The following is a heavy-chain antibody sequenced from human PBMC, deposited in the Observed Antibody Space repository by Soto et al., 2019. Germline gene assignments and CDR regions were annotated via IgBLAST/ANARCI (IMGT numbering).Heavy chain of an antibody. CDR1: GFTFSSYA. CDR2: ISGSGDST. CDR3: AKGVFSGWSYYYGMDV. Sequence: EVQLLESGGDLVQPGGSLRLTCAASGFTFSSYAMSWVRQAPGKGLEWVSAISGSGDSTYYADSVKGRFTISRDNSKNTVYLQMNSLRGEDTAVYYCAKGVFSGWSYYYGMDVWRQGTTVTVSS. V-gene: IGHV3-23*01. D-gene: IGHD6-19*01. J-gene: IGHJ6*02.